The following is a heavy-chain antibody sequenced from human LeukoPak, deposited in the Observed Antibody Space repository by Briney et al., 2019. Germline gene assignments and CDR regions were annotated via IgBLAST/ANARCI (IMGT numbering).Heavy chain of an antibody. J-gene: IGHJ4*02. D-gene: IGHD3-3*01. CDR2: ISSSSSYI. V-gene: IGHV3-21*01. Sequence: TGGSLRLSCAASGFTFSSYSMNWVRQAPGKGLEWASSISSSSSYIYYADSVKGRFTISRDNAKNSLYLQMNSLRAEDTAVYYCARDLMEWLFWGQGTLVTVSS. CDR1: GFTFSSYS. CDR3: ARDLMEWLF.